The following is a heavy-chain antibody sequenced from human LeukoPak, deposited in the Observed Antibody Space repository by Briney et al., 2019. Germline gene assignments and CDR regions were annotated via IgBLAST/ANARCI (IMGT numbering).Heavy chain of an antibody. CDR1: GGSISSGSYY. V-gene: IGHV4-61*02. D-gene: IGHD3-22*01. Sequence: SETLSLTCTVSGGSISSGSYYWSWIRQPAGKGLEWIGRIYTSGSTNYNPSLKSRVTISVDTSKNQFSLKLSSVTAADTAVYYCARGLRRSTYYYDSSGLFDYWGQGTLVTVSS. CDR3: ARGLRRSTYYYDSSGLFDY. CDR2: IYTSGST. J-gene: IGHJ4*02.